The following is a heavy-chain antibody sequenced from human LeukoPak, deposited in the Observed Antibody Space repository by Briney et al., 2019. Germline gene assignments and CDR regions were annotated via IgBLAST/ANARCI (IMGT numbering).Heavy chain of an antibody. J-gene: IGHJ4*02. V-gene: IGHV3-23*01. CDR3: AKNRGGSYYSGSDY. CDR1: GFTFSSYA. Sequence: GGSLRLSCAASGFTFSSYAMNWVRPAPGKGLEWVSAVRGGDAGTSYADSVKGRFTISRDNSKNTLYLQMNSLRADDTAVYYCAKNRGGSYYSGSDYWGQGTLVTVSS. CDR2: VRGGDAGT. D-gene: IGHD1-26*01.